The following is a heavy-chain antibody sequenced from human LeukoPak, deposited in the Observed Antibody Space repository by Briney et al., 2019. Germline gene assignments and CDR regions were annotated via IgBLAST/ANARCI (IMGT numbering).Heavy chain of an antibody. CDR1: GGSVTSYY. D-gene: IGHD3-22*01. V-gene: IGHV4-4*07. J-gene: IGHJ4*02. Sequence: SETLSLTCTVSGGSVTSYYWNWIRQPAGKGLEWVGRIYNTGSTWYDPSLKSRVSMSIDTSKNQFSLKLHSVTAADAAVYYCARDIGNYYDYIYHYYYDYWGQGTLVTVSS. CDR3: ARDIGNYYDYIYHYYYDY. CDR2: IYNTGST.